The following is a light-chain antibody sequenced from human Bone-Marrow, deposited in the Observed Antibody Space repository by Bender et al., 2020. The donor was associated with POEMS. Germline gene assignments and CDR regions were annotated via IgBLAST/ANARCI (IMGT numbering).Light chain of an antibody. Sequence: QSALTQPASVSGSPGQSITISCTGTSSDVGGYNYVSWYQQHPGKVPKLMIYEVSNRPSGVSNRFSGSKSGNTASLTISGLQAEDEADYYCSSYTSISTGVFGTGTRVTVL. V-gene: IGLV2-14*01. CDR2: EVS. CDR1: SSDVGGYNY. CDR3: SSYTSISTGV. J-gene: IGLJ1*01.